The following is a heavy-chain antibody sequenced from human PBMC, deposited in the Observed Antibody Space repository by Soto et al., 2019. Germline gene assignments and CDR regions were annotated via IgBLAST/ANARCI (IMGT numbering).Heavy chain of an antibody. Sequence: GGSLRLSCAASGFTFSRYAMSWVRQAPGKGLEWVSAISGSGGSTYYAGSVKGRFTMSRDNSKNTLYLQMNSLRAEDTAVYYCAQRNSAVASNYYFYYMDVWGKGTTVTVSS. D-gene: IGHD6-19*01. V-gene: IGHV3-23*01. CDR2: ISGSGGST. J-gene: IGHJ6*03. CDR3: AQRNSAVASNYYFYYMDV. CDR1: GFTFSRYA.